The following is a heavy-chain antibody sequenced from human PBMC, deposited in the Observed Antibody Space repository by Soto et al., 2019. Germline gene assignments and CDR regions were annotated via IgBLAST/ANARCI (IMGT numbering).Heavy chain of an antibody. J-gene: IGHJ6*02. CDR3: ARDVGICFGELSTSANYYYGLDV. D-gene: IGHD3-10*01. CDR1: GGSISSGGYY. V-gene: IGHV4-31*03. CDR2: IYYSGST. Sequence: QVQLQESGPGLVKPSQTLSLTCTVSGGSISSGGYYWTWIRQHPEKGLEWIGYIYYSGSTHYNPSLKSRATIPADTSTTQSSLDLNLVTGAYTAVYYCARDVGICFGELSTSANYYYGLDVWGQGTTVTVSS.